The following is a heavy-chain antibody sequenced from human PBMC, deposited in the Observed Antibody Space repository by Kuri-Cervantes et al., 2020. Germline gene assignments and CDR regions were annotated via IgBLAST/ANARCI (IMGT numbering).Heavy chain of an antibody. CDR3: ARGLWVAAAGTFFDY. J-gene: IGHJ4*02. D-gene: IGHD6-13*01. V-gene: IGHV4-59*01. CDR1: DGSINNFF. Sequence: ESLKISCTVSDGSINNFFWTWIRQPPGKGLEWIGYIYYSGSTNYNPSLKSRVTISVDTSKNQFSLKLSSVTAADTAVYYCARGLWVAAAGTFFDYWGQGTLVTVSS. CDR2: IYYSGST.